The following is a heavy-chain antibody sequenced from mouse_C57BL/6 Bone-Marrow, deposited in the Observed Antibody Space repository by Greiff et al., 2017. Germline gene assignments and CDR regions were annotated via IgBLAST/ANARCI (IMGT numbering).Heavy chain of an antibody. V-gene: IGHV1-59*01. Sequence: VKLQQSGAELVRPGTSVKLSCKASGYTFTSYWMHWVKQRPGQGLEWIGVIDPSDSYTNYNQKFKGKATLTVDTSSSTAYMQLSSLTSEDSAVYYCARNYDYAFDYWGQGTTLTVSS. D-gene: IGHD2-4*01. CDR1: GYTFTSYW. CDR2: IDPSDSYT. CDR3: ARNYDYAFDY. J-gene: IGHJ2*01.